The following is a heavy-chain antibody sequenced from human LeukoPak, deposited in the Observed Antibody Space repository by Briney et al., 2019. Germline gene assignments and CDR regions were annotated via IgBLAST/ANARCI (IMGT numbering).Heavy chain of an antibody. J-gene: IGHJ4*02. Sequence: GGSLRLSCAASGFTFSTYGMHCVREAPGKGLEWVAVISYDGSSKYYADSVMGRFTISRDNIKNTVYLQMSSLRAEDTATYYCAKARKGYGSSGFRVGALDYWGQGTLVSVSS. V-gene: IGHV3-30*12. CDR1: GFTFSTYG. CDR2: ISYDGSSK. CDR3: AKARKGYGSSGFRVGALDY. D-gene: IGHD6-13*01.